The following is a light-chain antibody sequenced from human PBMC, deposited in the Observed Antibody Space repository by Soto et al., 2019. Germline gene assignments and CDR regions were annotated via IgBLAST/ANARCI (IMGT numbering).Light chain of an antibody. V-gene: IGLV2-14*01. CDR2: DVS. J-gene: IGLJ2*01. CDR1: SSDVGGYNY. CDR3: SSYTSSSTQGVV. Sequence: QSVLTQPASVSGSPGQSITISCTGTSSDVGGYNYVSWYQQHPGKAPKLMIYDVSNRPSGVSNRFSGSKSGNTASLTISGIQDEDEADYYCSSYTSSSTQGVVFGGGTKLTVL.